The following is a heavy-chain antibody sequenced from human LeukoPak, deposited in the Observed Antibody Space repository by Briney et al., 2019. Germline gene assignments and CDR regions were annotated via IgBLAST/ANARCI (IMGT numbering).Heavy chain of an antibody. CDR3: ARDTLWFGELSY. CDR1: GFSVSNNY. Sequence: PGGSLRLSCVVSGFSVSNNYVSWVRQAPGKGLEWVSVIYSGNTIKYADSVKGRFTISRDNAKNSLYLQMNSLRAEDTAVYYCARDTLWFGELSYWGQGTLVTVSS. V-gene: IGHV3-66*01. J-gene: IGHJ4*02. D-gene: IGHD3-10*01. CDR2: IYSGNTI.